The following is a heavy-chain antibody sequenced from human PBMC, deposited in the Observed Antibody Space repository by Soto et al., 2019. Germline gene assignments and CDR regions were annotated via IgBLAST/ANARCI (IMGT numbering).Heavy chain of an antibody. V-gene: IGHV1-46*03. D-gene: IGHD6-6*01. CDR1: GYTFTSYY. Sequence: ASVKVSCKASGYTFTSYYMHWVRQAPGQGLEWMGIINPSGGSTSYAQKFQGRVTMTRDTSTSTVYMELSSLRSEDTAVYYCARDVAPTFIAARPSRIDYWGQGTLVTVSS. J-gene: IGHJ4*02. CDR2: INPSGGST. CDR3: ARDVAPTFIAARPSRIDY.